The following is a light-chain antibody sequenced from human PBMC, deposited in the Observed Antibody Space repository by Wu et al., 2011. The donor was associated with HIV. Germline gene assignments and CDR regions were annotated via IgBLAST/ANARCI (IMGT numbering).Light chain of an antibody. CDR2: AAS. V-gene: IGKV1-27*01. J-gene: IGKJ1*01. CDR3: QKYNTAPWT. Sequence: DIQMTQSPSSLSASVGDRVTITCRASQGISNFLAWYQQKPGKPPMVLIYAASTLQSGVPSRFSGSGSGTDFTLTISSLQPEDVATYYCQKYNTAPWTFGQGDQGGNET. CDR1: QGISNF.